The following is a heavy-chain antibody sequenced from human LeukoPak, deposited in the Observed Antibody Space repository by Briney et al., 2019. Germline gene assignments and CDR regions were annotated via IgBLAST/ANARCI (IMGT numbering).Heavy chain of an antibody. V-gene: IGHV3-21*06. CDR1: GFTFSSYS. CDR2: ISSSSRHI. J-gene: IGHJ6*03. CDR3: ASSHIPTGQGWLFYYYMDV. D-gene: IGHD3-22*01. Sequence: GGSLRLSCAASGFTFSSYSMNWVRQAPGKGLQWVSSISSSSRHIYYGDSVKGRFTISRDNAKNLLYLQMNSLRAEDTAVYYCASSHIPTGQGWLFYYYMDVWGKGTTVTVSS.